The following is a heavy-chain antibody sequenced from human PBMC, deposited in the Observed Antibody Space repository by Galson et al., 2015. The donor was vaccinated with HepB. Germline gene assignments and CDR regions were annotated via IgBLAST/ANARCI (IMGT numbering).Heavy chain of an antibody. CDR2: IIPIFGTA. CDR3: ASCGDGVVVVPAAINYYYYYYMDV. V-gene: IGHV1-69*13. J-gene: IGHJ6*03. Sequence: SVKVSCKASGGTFSSYAISWVRQAPGQGLEWMGGIIPIFGTANYAQKFQGRVTITADESTSTAYMELSSLRSEDTAVYYCASCGDGVVVVPAAINYYYYYYMDVWGKGTTVTVSS. D-gene: IGHD2-2*02. CDR1: GGTFSSYA.